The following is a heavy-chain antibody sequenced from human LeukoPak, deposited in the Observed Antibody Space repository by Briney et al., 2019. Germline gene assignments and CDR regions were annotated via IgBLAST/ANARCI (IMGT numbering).Heavy chain of an antibody. CDR2: ISSSSSSI. CDR1: GFTFSSYS. V-gene: IGHV3-48*02. CDR3: ARSWDYYDRSGCYDY. J-gene: IGHJ4*02. Sequence: PGGSLRLSCAASGFTFSSYSMNWVRQAPGKGLEWVSYISSSSSSIYYADSVKGRFTISRDNAKNSLFLQMNSLRDEDTAVYYCARSWDYYDRSGCYDYWGLGTLVTVSS. D-gene: IGHD3-22*01.